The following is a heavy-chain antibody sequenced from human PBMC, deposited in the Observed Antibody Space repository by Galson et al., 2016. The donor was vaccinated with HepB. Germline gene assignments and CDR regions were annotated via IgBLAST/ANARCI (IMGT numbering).Heavy chain of an antibody. CDR3: ARTAARLYFDS. J-gene: IGHJ4*01. V-gene: IGHV4-59*08. D-gene: IGHD6-6*01. Sequence: SETLSLTCTVSGASISRYFWSWIRQPPGKGLEWVANIYYNGSTNYNPSLKSRVTISVDTSKNQFSLQLSSVTAADTAVYYCARTAARLYFDSWSQGTLVAVSS. CDR1: GASISRYF. CDR2: IYYNGST.